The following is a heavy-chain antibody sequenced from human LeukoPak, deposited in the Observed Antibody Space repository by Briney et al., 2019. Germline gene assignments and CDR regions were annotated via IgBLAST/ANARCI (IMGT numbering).Heavy chain of an antibody. CDR2: IYYSGST. CDR3: ARVFSSGSLDYDSGFDP. Sequence: PSETLSLTCTVSGGSISSGGYYWSWIRQHPGKGLEWIGYIYYSGSTYYNPSLKSRVTISVDTSKNQFSLKLSSVTAADTAVYYCARVFSSGSLDYDSGFDPWGQGTLVTVSS. CDR1: GGSISSGGYY. V-gene: IGHV4-31*03. J-gene: IGHJ5*02. D-gene: IGHD3-22*01.